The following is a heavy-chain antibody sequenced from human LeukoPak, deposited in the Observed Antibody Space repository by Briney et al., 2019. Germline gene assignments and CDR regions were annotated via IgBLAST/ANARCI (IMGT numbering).Heavy chain of an antibody. Sequence: SETLSLTCTVSGGSISSYYWSWIRQPPGKGLEWIGYIYYSGSTNYNPSLKSRVTISVDTSKNQFSLKLSSVTAADTAVYYCARGGVDTAMRGEGWFDPWGQGTLVTVSS. CDR3: ARGGVDTAMRGEGWFDP. V-gene: IGHV4-59*01. J-gene: IGHJ5*02. D-gene: IGHD5-18*01. CDR1: GGSISSYY. CDR2: IYYSGST.